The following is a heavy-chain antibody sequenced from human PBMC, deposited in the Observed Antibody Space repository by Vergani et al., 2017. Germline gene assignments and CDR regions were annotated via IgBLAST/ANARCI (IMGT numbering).Heavy chain of an antibody. CDR2: IGVSDNSI. Sequence: DVRLVESGGGVVQPGGSLRLSCAASGFTFSAYSMNWVRQTPGKGLEWISYIGVSDNSIYYADSVMGRFAISRDNARNLLFLQMNSLRADDSALYLCVRDPDYSTFDSWGQGTLVTVS. CDR3: VRDPDYSTFDS. V-gene: IGHV3-48*01. J-gene: IGHJ4*02. D-gene: IGHD4-11*01. CDR1: GFTFSAYS.